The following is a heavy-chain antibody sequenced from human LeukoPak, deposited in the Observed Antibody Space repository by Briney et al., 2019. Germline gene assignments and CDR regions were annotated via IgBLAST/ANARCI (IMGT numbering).Heavy chain of an antibody. D-gene: IGHD3-10*01. J-gene: IGHJ6*03. Sequence: ASVKVSCKASGYTFTSYGISWVRQAPGQGLEWMGWISAYNGNTNYAQKLQGRVTMTTDTSTSTAYMELSSLRSEDTAVYYCARGRPAFLYGSGSYPWYMDVWGKGTTVTVSS. CDR2: ISAYNGNT. V-gene: IGHV1-18*01. CDR3: ARGRPAFLYGSGSYPWYMDV. CDR1: GYTFTSYG.